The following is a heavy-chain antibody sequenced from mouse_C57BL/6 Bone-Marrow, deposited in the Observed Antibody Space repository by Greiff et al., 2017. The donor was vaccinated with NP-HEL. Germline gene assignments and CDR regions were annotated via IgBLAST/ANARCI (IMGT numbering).Heavy chain of an antibody. J-gene: IGHJ4*01. CDR3: ARYGYDEGAMDY. CDR2: ISDGGSYT. V-gene: IGHV5-4*03. Sequence: DVKLVESGGGLVKPGGSLKLSCAASGFTFSSYAMSWVRQTPEKRLEWVATISDGGSYTYYPDNVKGRFTISRDNAKNNLYLQMSHLKSEDTAMYYCARYGYDEGAMDYWGQGTSVTVSS. D-gene: IGHD2-2*01. CDR1: GFTFSSYA.